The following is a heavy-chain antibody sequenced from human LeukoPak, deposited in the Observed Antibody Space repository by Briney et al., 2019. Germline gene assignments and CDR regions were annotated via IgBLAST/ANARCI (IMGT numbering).Heavy chain of an antibody. CDR2: INPSGGST. Sequence: ASVKVSCRASGYSFTSYYIHWVRHAPGQGLEWMGIINPSGGSTNYIQKFQGRVTMTRDTSTSTIYMELSSLRSEDTAVYYCARGKVAGDYWGQGSLVTVSS. D-gene: IGHD6-19*01. J-gene: IGHJ4*02. CDR1: GYSFTSYY. V-gene: IGHV1-46*01. CDR3: ARGKVAGDY.